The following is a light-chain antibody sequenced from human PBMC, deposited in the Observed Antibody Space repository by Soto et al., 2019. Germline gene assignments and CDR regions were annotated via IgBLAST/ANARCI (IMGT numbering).Light chain of an antibody. J-gene: IGLJ1*01. Sequence: QSALTQPRSVSGSPGQSVTFSCTGTSSDVGGFDYVSWVQQHPGKVPRLMIYDVTKRPSGVPDRFSGSKSGNTASLTISGLQAEDEADYYCCSYVGTFRGYVFGTGTKLTVL. CDR1: SSDVGGFDY. CDR3: CSYVGTFRGYV. V-gene: IGLV2-11*01. CDR2: DVT.